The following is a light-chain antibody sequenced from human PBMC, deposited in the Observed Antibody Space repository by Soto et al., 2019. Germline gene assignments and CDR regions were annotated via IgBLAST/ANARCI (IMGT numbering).Light chain of an antibody. CDR2: DNN. Sequence: QSVLTQPPSVSGVPGQRVTISCTGSSSNIGAGYDVHWYQQLPGTAPKLLIYDNNNRASGVPDRFSGSKSATSASLALTGLQAEDEADYYCQSYDTSLSGSKVFGGGTKLTVL. V-gene: IGLV1-40*01. J-gene: IGLJ2*01. CDR1: SSNIGAGYD. CDR3: QSYDTSLSGSKV.